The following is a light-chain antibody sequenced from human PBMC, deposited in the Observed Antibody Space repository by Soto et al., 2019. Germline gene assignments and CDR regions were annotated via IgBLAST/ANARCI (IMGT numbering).Light chain of an antibody. CDR2: GNN. Sequence: QSVLTQPPSVSGAPGQRVTISCTGSRPNIGAGFNVHWYQHLPGTAPKLLIYGNNNRPSGVPDRFSGSKSGTSASLTITGLQAEDEAFYYCQSFDDRHVVFGGGTKLTVL. CDR3: QSFDDRHVV. V-gene: IGLV1-40*01. J-gene: IGLJ2*01. CDR1: RPNIGAGFN.